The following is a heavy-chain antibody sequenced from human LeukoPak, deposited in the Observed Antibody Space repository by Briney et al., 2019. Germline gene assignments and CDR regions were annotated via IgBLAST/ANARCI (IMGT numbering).Heavy chain of an antibody. CDR1: GGSFSGYY. Sequence: SETLSLTCAVYGGSFSGYYWSWIRQPPGKGLEWIGYIYYSGSTNYNPSLKSRVTISVDTSKDQFSLKLSSVTAADTAVYYCAREDSNWFDPWGQGTLVTVSS. CDR2: IYYSGST. V-gene: IGHV4-59*01. CDR3: AREDSNWFDP. J-gene: IGHJ5*02.